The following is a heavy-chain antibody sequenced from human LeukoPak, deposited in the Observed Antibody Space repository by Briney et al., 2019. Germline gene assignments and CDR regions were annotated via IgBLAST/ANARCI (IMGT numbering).Heavy chain of an antibody. J-gene: IGHJ4*02. CDR1: GFTFSSYA. CDR2: ISNKGSSSTT. D-gene: IGHD6-13*01. CDR3: AKDILAAGLFFDY. V-gene: IGHV3-48*04. Sequence: PGGSLRLSCAASGFTFSSYAMHWVRQAPGKGLEWVSYISNKGSSSTTYYADSVKGRFTISRDDAQNSLYLQMNSLRADDTAVYYCAKDILAAGLFFDYWGQGILVTVSS.